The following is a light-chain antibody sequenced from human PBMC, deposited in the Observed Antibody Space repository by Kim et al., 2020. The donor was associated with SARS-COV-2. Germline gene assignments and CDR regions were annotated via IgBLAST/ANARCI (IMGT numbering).Light chain of an antibody. V-gene: IGLV7-46*01. CDR3: LLSYSDSRV. CDR1: TGAVTSGHF. CDR2: DTG. Sequence: PGGPVALTGDSSTGAVTSGHFPYWFQQKPGQAPRTLIYDTGNRHSWTPARFSGSLLGGKAALTLSAAQPEDEADYYCLLSYSDSRVFGGGTQLTVL. J-gene: IGLJ2*01.